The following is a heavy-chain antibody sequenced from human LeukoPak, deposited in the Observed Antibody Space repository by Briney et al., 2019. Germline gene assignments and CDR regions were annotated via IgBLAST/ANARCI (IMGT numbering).Heavy chain of an antibody. V-gene: IGHV3-30-3*01. Sequence: GGSLRLSCAASGFTFRSHAIHWVRQAPGKGLEWVAFISWDGNIQYYAESVKGRFTLSRDNSKNTVYLQMNSLRFEDTAVYRCARDYSGWYVFDYWGQGTLVAVSP. D-gene: IGHD6-19*01. J-gene: IGHJ4*02. CDR1: GFTFRSHA. CDR2: ISWDGNIQ. CDR3: ARDYSGWYVFDY.